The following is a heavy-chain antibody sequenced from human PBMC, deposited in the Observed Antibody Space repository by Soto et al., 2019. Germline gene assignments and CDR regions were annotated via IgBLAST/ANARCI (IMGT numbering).Heavy chain of an antibody. CDR2: IYHSGSS. J-gene: IGHJ5*02. CDR3: ASDPKWEYVWIHP. CDR1: GGCSSSGDYY. Sequence: TSETRSRTCSVSGGCSSSGDYYCSWILHHPGNGLEWIVYIYHSGSSYYDPSLKSRRKMSVDTSKNQFSLNLTSVTAAATAVYSCASDPKWEYVWIHPWRRGPMVTVSS. V-gene: IGHV4-31*03. D-gene: IGHD5-18*01.